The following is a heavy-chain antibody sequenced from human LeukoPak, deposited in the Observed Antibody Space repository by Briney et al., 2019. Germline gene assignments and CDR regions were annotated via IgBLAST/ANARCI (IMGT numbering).Heavy chain of an antibody. CDR3: ASSPPFDLGRSQWFDP. J-gene: IGHJ5*02. CDR1: GGSISSSRYY. CDR2: IYDSGST. D-gene: IGHD3-16*01. Sequence: SETLSLTCTVSGGSISSSRYYWGWIRQPPGKRLEGIEAIYDSGSTYYNASLKSRVTISIDTSQNQFSLKRNAVTAADTAVYFCASSPPFDLGRSQWFDPWGQGTLVTVSS. V-gene: IGHV4-39*07.